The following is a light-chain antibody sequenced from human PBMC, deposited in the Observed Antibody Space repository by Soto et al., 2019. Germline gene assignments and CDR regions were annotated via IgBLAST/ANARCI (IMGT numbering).Light chain of an antibody. CDR2: EVS. Sequence: QSALTQPASVSGSPGQSIAISCSGTNSDVGSDKYVSWFQQHPGKAPKLMIYEVSKRPSGVSDRFSGSKSGNTASLTISGLQAEDDGYYYCCSYSSSTPDVLFGGGTKLTVL. CDR3: CSYSSSTPDVL. CDR1: NSDVGSDKY. J-gene: IGLJ2*01. V-gene: IGLV2-23*02.